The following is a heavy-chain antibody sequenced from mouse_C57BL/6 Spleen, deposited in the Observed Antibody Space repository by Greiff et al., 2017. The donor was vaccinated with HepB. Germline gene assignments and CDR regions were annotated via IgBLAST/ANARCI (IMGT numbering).Heavy chain of an antibody. CDR3: ARGKFITTVVAHWYFDV. V-gene: IGHV1-20*01. J-gene: IGHJ1*03. D-gene: IGHD1-1*01. CDR1: GYSFTGYF. Sequence: VQLQQSGPELVKPGDSVKISCKASGYSFTGYFMNWVMQSHGKSLEWIGRINPYNGDTFYNQKFKGKATLTVDKSSSTAHMELRSLTSEDSAVYYCARGKFITTVVAHWYFDVWGTGTTVTVSS. CDR2: INPYNGDT.